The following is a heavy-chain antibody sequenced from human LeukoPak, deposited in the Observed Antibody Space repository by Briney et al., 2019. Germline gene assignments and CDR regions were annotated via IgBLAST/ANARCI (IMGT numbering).Heavy chain of an antibody. Sequence: PGGSLRLSRAASGFTFSSYAMTWVRQAPGKGLEWVSAISTSGDSTYYADSVRGRFTISRDNSKNTLYLQMTSLRAGDTAVYYCARKVYHRFDYWGQGTLVTVSS. D-gene: IGHD2-2*01. J-gene: IGHJ4*02. CDR1: GFTFSSYA. V-gene: IGHV3-23*01. CDR2: ISTSGDST. CDR3: ARKVYHRFDY.